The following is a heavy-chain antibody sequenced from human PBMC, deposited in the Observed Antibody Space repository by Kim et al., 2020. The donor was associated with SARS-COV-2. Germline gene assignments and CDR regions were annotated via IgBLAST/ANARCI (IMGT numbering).Heavy chain of an antibody. V-gene: IGHV4-59*01. J-gene: IGHJ4*02. CDR1: GAFNSDFY. D-gene: IGHD3-22*01. CDR2: IHYSGNT. Sequence: SETLSLTCTVSGAFNSDFYWTWIRQSPGKGLEWIGYIHYSGNTNFNPSLKSPITISIDTSRNQFSMKLNSLTAADTAVYYCAREGDSSGYPPYYFDYWGQGTLVTVSS. CDR3: AREGDSSGYPPYYFDY.